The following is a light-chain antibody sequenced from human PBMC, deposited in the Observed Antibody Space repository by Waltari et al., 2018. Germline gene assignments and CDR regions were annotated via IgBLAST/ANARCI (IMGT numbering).Light chain of an antibody. CDR2: EAS. J-gene: IGKJ1*01. Sequence: EIVMTQSPATLSLSPGERATLSCRASQSVSSNLAWYQQTPGQAPRLLIVEASTRATGIPARFSGSGSGTEFTLTISSLQSEDFAVYFCQQYNYWRTYGQGTKVEIK. V-gene: IGKV3-15*01. CDR1: QSVSSN. CDR3: QQYNYWRT.